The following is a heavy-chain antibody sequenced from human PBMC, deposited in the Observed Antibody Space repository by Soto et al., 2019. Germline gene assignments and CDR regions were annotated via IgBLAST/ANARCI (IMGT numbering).Heavy chain of an antibody. CDR1: GGSFSGYY. Sequence: SETLSLTCAVYGGSFSGYYWSWIRQPPGKGLEWIGEINHSGATFYNPSLETRVTISGDTSKNQFSLKLSSVTAADTAIYYCARGLLRAAGSFYNRWGQGTLVTVSS. CDR3: ARGLLRAAGSFYNR. D-gene: IGHD3-10*01. J-gene: IGHJ4*02. CDR2: INHSGAT. V-gene: IGHV4-34*01.